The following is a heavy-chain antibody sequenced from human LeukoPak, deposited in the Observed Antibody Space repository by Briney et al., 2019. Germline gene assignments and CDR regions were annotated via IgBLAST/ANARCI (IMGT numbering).Heavy chain of an antibody. D-gene: IGHD6-13*01. V-gene: IGHV3-7*01. CDR2: INQDGSKE. Sequence: PGGSLRLSCAASGFTFSNIWMSWVRQAPGKGLEWVANINQDGSKENYVDSVRGGFTISRDNAKNSLYLQMNDLRAEDTALYYCARDIAKGCLEDWGQGTLVTVSS. J-gene: IGHJ4*02. CDR3: ARDIAKGCLED. CDR1: GFTFSNIW.